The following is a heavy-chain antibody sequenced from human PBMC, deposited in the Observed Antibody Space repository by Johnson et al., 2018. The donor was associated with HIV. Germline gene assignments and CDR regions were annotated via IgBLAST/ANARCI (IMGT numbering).Heavy chain of an antibody. CDR3: ARGLHTGYCSGGSCYGARAFDI. CDR2: ISYDGSNK. J-gene: IGHJ3*02. Sequence: QVQLVESGGGLVQPGGSLRLSCAASGFTFSRYAMHWVRQAPGKGLEWVAVISYDGSNKYYADSVKGRFTISRDNSQNTLYPQMDSLRADDTALYYCARGLHTGYCSGGSCYGARAFDIWGQGTMVTGSS. V-gene: IGHV3-30-3*01. CDR1: GFTFSRYA. D-gene: IGHD2-15*01.